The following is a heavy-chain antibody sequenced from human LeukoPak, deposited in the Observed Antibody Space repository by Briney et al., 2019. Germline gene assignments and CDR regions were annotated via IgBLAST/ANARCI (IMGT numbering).Heavy chain of an antibody. J-gene: IGHJ5*02. V-gene: IGHV4-34*01. D-gene: IGHD1-26*01. CDR3: ASRDGWSGSYHGFDP. CDR2: INHSGST. CDR1: GGSFSGYY. Sequence: SETLSLTCAVYGGSFSGYYWSWIRQPPGKGLEWIGEINHSGSTKYNPSLKSRVSISVDTSKNQFSLKLSSVTAADTAVYYCASRDGWSGSYHGFDPWGQETLVTVSS.